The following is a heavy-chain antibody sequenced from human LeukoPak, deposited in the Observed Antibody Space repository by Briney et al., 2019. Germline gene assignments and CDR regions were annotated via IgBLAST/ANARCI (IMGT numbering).Heavy chain of an antibody. V-gene: IGHV3-48*04. CDR3: ARFKLSSGYDPFVY. J-gene: IGHJ4*02. Sequence: PGGSLRLSCAASGFTFSSYSMNWVREAPGKGLEWVSYISSSGSTIYYADSVKGRFTISRDNAKNSLYLQMNSLRAEDTALYYCARFKLSSGYDPFVYWGQGTLVTVSS. CDR1: GFTFSSYS. CDR2: ISSSGSTI. D-gene: IGHD5-12*01.